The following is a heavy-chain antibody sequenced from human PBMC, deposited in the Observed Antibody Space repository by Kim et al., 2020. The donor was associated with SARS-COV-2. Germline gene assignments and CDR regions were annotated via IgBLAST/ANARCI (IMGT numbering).Heavy chain of an antibody. CDR3: ARRRGKDGNDLGIDY. Sequence: SETLSLTCSVSGASIYSGGYLWAWIRQRPGKGLEWIGYTYYRGITYYNPFLKSRLSISLDTPDDQFSLRVTSVTAADTAVYYCARRRGKDGNDLGIDYWGQGVLVTVSS. CDR1: GASIYSGGYL. D-gene: IGHD5-12*01. V-gene: IGHV4-31*03. J-gene: IGHJ4*02. CDR2: TYYRGIT.